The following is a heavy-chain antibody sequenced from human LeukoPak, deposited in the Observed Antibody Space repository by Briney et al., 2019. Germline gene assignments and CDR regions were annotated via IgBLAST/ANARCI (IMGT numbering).Heavy chain of an antibody. D-gene: IGHD3-3*01. CDR3: TTFKGYYDFWSGHFDPKYFDY. CDR2: IKSKTDGGTT. Sequence: GGSLRLSCAASGFTFSNAWMSWVRQAPGKGPEWVGRIKSKTDGGTTDYAAPVKGRFTISRDDSKNTLYLQMNSLKTEDTAVYYCTTFKGYYDFWSGHFDPKYFDYWGPGTLVTVSS. CDR1: GFTFSNAW. V-gene: IGHV3-15*01. J-gene: IGHJ4*02.